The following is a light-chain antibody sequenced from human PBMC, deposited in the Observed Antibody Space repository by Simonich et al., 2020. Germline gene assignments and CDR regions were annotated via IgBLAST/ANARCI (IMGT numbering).Light chain of an antibody. Sequence: QSALTQPASVSGSPGQSITISCTGTSSDVGGYNYVSWYQQHPGKAPKLMIYYVSNRPSGVSNRFSSSKSGNTASLTISGLQAEDEADYYCSSYTSSSTVVFGGGTKLTVL. CDR1: SSDVGGYNY. V-gene: IGLV2-14*03. CDR3: SSYTSSSTVV. J-gene: IGLJ2*01. CDR2: YVS.